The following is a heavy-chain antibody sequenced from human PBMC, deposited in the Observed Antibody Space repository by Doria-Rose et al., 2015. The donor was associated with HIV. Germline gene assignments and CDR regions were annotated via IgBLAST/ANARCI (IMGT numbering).Heavy chain of an antibody. V-gene: IGHV2-26*01. CDR2: IFSDDER. CDR1: GVSLSSPGMG. CDR3: ARIKSSRWYHKYYFDF. J-gene: IGHJ4*02. D-gene: IGHD6-13*01. Sequence: QVTLKESGPVLVKPTETLTLTCTVSGVSLSSPGMGVSWIRQPPGKALEWLANIFSDDERSYKPSLKSRLTISRGTSKSQVVLTMTDMDPVDTATYYCARIKSSRWYHKYYFDFWGQGTLVIASA.